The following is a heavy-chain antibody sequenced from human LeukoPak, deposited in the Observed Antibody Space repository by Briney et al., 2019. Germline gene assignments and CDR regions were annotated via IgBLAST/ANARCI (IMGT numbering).Heavy chain of an antibody. CDR1: GYTFTSYD. Sequence: ASVKVSCKASGYTFTSYDINWVRQATGQGLEWMGWMNPNSGNTGYAQKFQGRVTMTRNASISTAYMELNSLRSEDTAVYYCARGRRVGATISVYWGQGTLVTVSS. V-gene: IGHV1-8*01. CDR3: ARGRRVGATISVY. CDR2: MNPNSGNT. D-gene: IGHD1-26*01. J-gene: IGHJ4*02.